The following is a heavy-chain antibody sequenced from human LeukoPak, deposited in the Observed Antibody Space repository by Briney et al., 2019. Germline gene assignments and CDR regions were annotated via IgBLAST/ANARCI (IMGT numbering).Heavy chain of an antibody. CDR2: IFYSGST. CDR1: GGSISTYY. D-gene: IGHD3-9*01. CDR3: ARGPTRRRYFDWSTPRYYGMDV. J-gene: IGHJ6*02. V-gene: IGHV4-59*12. Sequence: PSETLSLTCTVSGGSISTYYWSWIRQPPGKGLEWIGYIFYSGSTNYNPSLMGRATMSVDTSKNQFSLKLSSVTAADTAVYYCARGPTRRRYFDWSTPRYYGMDVWGQGTTVTVSS.